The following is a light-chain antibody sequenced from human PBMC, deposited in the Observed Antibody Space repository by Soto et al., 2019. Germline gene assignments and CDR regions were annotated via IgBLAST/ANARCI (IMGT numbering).Light chain of an antibody. CDR3: HQYNSWRRAT. CDR2: RAS. Sequence: IGMTQCPSTLSVCLGERATLSCRASHSINSNLAWYQQKPGQAPRLIMFRASSRAAGFPARFSGSGSGKQFNITISRLQSEDSAAYYCHQYNSWRRATFGGGTKVDIK. V-gene: IGKV3-15*01. J-gene: IGKJ4*01. CDR1: HSINSN.